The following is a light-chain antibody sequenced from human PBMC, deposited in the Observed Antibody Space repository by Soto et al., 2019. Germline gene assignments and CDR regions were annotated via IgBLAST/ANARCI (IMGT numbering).Light chain of an antibody. Sequence: EIVMTQSPATLSLSPGERAALSCRASQSINSELAWYQQKPGQPPRLLIYGASTRATGVPARFTGSESGSEFTLTISGLQSEDFAVYYCQQGHNWPLTFGPGTRLEI. CDR3: QQGHNWPLT. J-gene: IGKJ2*01. V-gene: IGKV3-15*01. CDR1: QSINSE. CDR2: GAS.